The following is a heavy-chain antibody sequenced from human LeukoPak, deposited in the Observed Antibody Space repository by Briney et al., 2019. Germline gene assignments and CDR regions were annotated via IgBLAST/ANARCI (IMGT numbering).Heavy chain of an antibody. CDR2: VYHGGNT. CDR1: GYSISNGYY. J-gene: IGHJ4*02. Sequence: SETLSLTCTVSGYSISNGYYWGWIRQPPGKGLEFIGSVYHGGNTYYKASLKSRVTISLDTSKNQFSLRLSSVTAADTAVYYCARGGMAAAGDYWGQGTLVTVSS. V-gene: IGHV4-38-2*02. D-gene: IGHD6-13*01. CDR3: ARGGMAAAGDY.